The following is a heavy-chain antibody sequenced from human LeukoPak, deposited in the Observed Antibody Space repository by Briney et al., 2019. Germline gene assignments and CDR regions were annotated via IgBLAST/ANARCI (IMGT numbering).Heavy chain of an antibody. J-gene: IGHJ4*02. CDR1: GFTFSSYG. Sequence: PGGSLRLSCAASGFTFSSYGMHWVRQAPGKGLEWVAFIRYDGSNKYYADSVKGRFTISRDNPKNTLYLQMNSLRAEDTAVYYCAKDLGNWNSEYYFDYWGQGTLVTVSS. V-gene: IGHV3-30*02. CDR2: IRYDGSNK. D-gene: IGHD1-7*01. CDR3: AKDLGNWNSEYYFDY.